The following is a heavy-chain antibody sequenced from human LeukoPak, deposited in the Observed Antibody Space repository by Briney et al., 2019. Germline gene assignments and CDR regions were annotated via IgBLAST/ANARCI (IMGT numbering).Heavy chain of an antibody. CDR2: ISSSSSYI. J-gene: IGHJ3*02. Sequence: PGGSLRLSCAASGFNFNTYAMDWVRQAPGKGLEWVSSISSSSSYIYYADSVKGRFTISRDNAKNSLYLQMNSLRAEDTAVYYCARDPDGYSGYDPEASGAFDIWGQGTMVTVSS. V-gene: IGHV3-21*01. CDR1: GFNFNTYA. CDR3: ARDPDGYSGYDPEASGAFDI. D-gene: IGHD5-12*01.